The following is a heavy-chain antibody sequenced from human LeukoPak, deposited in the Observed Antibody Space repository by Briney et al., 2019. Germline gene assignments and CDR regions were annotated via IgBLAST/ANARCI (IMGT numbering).Heavy chain of an antibody. CDR2: INHSGST. J-gene: IGHJ4*02. D-gene: IGHD3-10*01. CDR3: ARGPFDGSGSYYKPRNFDY. Sequence: SETLSLTCAVYGGSFSGYYWSWTRQPPGKGLEWIGEINHSGSTNYNPSLKSRVTISVDTSKNQFSLKLSSVTAADTAVYYCARGPFDGSGSYYKPRNFDYWGQGTLVTVSS. V-gene: IGHV4-34*01. CDR1: GGSFSGYY.